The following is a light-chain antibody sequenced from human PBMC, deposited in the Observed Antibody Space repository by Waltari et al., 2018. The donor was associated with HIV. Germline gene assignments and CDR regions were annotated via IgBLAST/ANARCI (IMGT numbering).Light chain of an antibody. CDR1: SGHSNYA. CDR3: QTWDNVG. CDR2: VNSDGSH. J-gene: IGLJ3*02. Sequence: GASVKLTCTLSSGHSNYAVAWPQKQVEKGPRYLMKVNSDGSHNKGDGIPDRFSGSSSGTERYLTNSNVHSEEVADYCCQTWDNVGFGGGTKGTVL. V-gene: IGLV4-69*01.